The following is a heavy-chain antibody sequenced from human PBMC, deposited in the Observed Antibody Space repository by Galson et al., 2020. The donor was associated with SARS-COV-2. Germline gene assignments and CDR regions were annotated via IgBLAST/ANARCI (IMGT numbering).Heavy chain of an antibody. CDR3: ASPGGGSYYTAFDI. V-gene: IGHV3-30*04. D-gene: IGHD1-26*01. CDR2: ISYDGSNN. CDR1: GFTFSSYA. Sequence: GGSLRLSCAASGFTFSSYAMHWVRQAPGKGLEWVAVISYDGSNNYYADSVKGRFTISRDNSKNTLYLQMNSLRAEDTAVYYCASPGGGSYYTAFDIWGQGTMVTVSS. J-gene: IGHJ3*02.